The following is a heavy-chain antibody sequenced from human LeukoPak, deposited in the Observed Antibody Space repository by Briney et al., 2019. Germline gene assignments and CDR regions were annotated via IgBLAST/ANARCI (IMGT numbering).Heavy chain of an antibody. J-gene: IGHJ4*02. Sequence: SETLSLTCTVSGGSISSGSYYWSWIRQPAGKGLEWIGRIYTSGSTNYNPSLKSRVTISVDTSKNQFSLKLSSVTAADTAVYYCARGTAARPQYHFDYWGQGTLVTVSS. V-gene: IGHV4-61*02. CDR2: IYTSGST. D-gene: IGHD6-6*01. CDR1: GGSISSGSYY. CDR3: ARGTAARPQYHFDY.